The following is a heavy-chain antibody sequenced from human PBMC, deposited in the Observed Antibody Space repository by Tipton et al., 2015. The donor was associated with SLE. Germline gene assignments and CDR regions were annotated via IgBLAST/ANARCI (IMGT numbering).Heavy chain of an antibody. J-gene: IGHJ4*02. CDR2: IYHGGTT. Sequence: TLSLTCSVSGVSISTSRYFWAWIRQPPGMGLEWIGSIYHGGTTYYNPSLRSRVTVSADTSKNQFSLTVNSVTAADTAVYFCARSYVLERRRYFDYWGQGALVTVS. V-gene: IGHV4-39*07. D-gene: IGHD1-1*01. CDR3: ARSYVLERRRYFDY. CDR1: GVSISTSRYF.